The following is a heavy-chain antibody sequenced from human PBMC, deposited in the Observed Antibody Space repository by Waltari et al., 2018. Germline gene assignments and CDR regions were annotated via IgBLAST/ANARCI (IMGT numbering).Heavy chain of an antibody. CDR3: ARVGSRVGPFQH. V-gene: IGHV3-74*01. J-gene: IGHJ1*01. D-gene: IGHD2-15*01. Sequence: EVQLVESGGGLVQPGGSLRLSCASSGLPFSTYWLTSVRQAPGKGLVWVSRINSDGSSINDADSVKGQFTISRDNAKNTLYLQMNSLRAEDTAVYYCARVGSRVGPFQHWGQGTLVTVSS. CDR1: GLPFSTYW. CDR2: INSDGSSI.